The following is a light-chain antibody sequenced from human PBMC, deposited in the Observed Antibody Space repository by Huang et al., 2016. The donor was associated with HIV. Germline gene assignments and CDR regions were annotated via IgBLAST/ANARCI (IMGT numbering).Light chain of an antibody. Sequence: DIQMTQSPSSLSASVGDRVTIACRASQSIGTYLNWYQHKRGKAPRLLIHVASSLQSGVPSRFSGSGSGTDFTLTISSLQPEDFATYYCQQSYSALGLTFGGGTKVEIK. V-gene: IGKV1-39*01. CDR2: VAS. J-gene: IGKJ4*01. CDR1: QSIGTY. CDR3: QQSYSALGLT.